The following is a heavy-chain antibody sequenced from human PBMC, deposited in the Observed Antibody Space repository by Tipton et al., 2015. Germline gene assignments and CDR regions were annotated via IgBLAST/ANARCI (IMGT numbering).Heavy chain of an antibody. J-gene: IGHJ5*02. V-gene: IGHV3-23*01. CDR3: AKAHCGGDCYYNWFDP. CDR2: ISVVGTNK. Sequence: SLRLSCAASGFTFSGYAMSWVRQAPGKGLEWVSSISVVGTNKYSADSVKGRFTISRDNSKNTLYLQMNSLRAEDTAVYYCAKAHCGGDCYYNWFDPWGQGTLVTVSS. D-gene: IGHD2-21*02. CDR1: GFTFSGYA.